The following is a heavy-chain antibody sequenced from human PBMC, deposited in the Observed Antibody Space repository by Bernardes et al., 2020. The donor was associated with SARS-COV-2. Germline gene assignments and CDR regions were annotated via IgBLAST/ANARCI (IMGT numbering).Heavy chain of an antibody. CDR1: GFTFSSYA. J-gene: IGHJ6*02. CDR2: ISGSGGST. D-gene: IGHD2-8*02. Sequence: GGSLRLSCAASGFTFSSYAMSWVRQAPGKGLEWVSAISGSGGSTYYADSVKGRFTISRDNSKNTLYLQMNSLRAEDTAVYYCATYTRILYWCPGGCGMDVWGQGTTVTVSS. CDR3: ATYTRILYWCPGGCGMDV. V-gene: IGHV3-23*01.